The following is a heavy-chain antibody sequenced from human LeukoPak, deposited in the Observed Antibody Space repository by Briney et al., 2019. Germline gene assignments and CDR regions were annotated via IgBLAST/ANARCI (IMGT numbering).Heavy chain of an antibody. D-gene: IGHD2-21*02. Sequence: EAAVKVSCQASGYTFTGYYMHWVGQAPGQGREWMGWINPNSGGTNYEQQFQGRVTMTRDPSISTAYMELSRLRSDDTAVYSCARGVTARRFYYYMDIWGRGTTVTIS. CDR1: GYTFTGYY. V-gene: IGHV1-2*02. CDR2: INPNSGGT. J-gene: IGHJ6*03. CDR3: ARGVTARRFYYYMDI.